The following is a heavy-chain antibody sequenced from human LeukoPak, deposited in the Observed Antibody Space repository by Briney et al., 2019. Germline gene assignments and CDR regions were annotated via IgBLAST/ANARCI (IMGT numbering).Heavy chain of an antibody. V-gene: IGHV4-59*01. CDR1: GGSISSYY. D-gene: IGHD3-16*02. J-gene: IGHJ4*02. Sequence: SETLSLTCTVSGGSISSYYRRWIRQPPGKGLGWIGYIYYCGSNNYNPSLKSRVTISVDTSKNQFSLKLSSVTAADTAVYYCPRALPDYVWGSYRNYFDYWGQGTLVTVSS. CDR2: IYYCGSN. CDR3: PRALPDYVWGSYRNYFDY.